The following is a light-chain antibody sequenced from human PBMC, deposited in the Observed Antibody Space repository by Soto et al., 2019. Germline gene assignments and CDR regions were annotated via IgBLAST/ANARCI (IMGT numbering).Light chain of an antibody. Sequence: QSVLTQPASVSGSPGQSITISCTGTSSDVGGYNYVSRYQQHPGKAPKLMIYDVSNRPSGVSNRFSGSKSGNTAYLTISGLQAEDGADFYCSSYTSSSTVIFGGGTKLTVL. J-gene: IGLJ2*01. V-gene: IGLV2-14*01. CDR2: DVS. CDR1: SSDVGGYNY. CDR3: SSYTSSSTVI.